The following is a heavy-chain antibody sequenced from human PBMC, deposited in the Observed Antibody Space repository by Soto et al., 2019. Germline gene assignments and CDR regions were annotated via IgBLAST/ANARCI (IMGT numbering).Heavy chain of an antibody. CDR2: IIPIFGTA. CDR1: GGTFSSYA. J-gene: IGHJ3*02. CDR3: ARGVYCGGDCAFDI. V-gene: IGHV1-69*01. Sequence: QVQLVQSGAEVKKPGSSVKVSCKASGGTFSSYAISWVRQAPGQGLEWMGGIIPIFGTANYAQKFQGRVTITADESTSTAYMELSSLRTENMAVYYCARGVYCGGDCAFDIWGQGTMLTVSS. D-gene: IGHD2-21*02.